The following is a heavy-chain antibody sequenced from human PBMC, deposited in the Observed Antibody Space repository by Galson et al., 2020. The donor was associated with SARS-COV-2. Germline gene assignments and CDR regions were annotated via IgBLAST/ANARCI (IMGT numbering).Heavy chain of an antibody. D-gene: IGHD1-26*01. V-gene: IGHV3-15*01. CDR2: LRSKADGGTT. Sequence: GGSLRLSCADSGLTFSNVWMTWVRQAPGKGLEWVGRLRSKADGGTTDYAAPVKGRFTISKDDSKNTEYLQMNSLKIEDTAVYYCSTLVGGPYYYYGMDVWGQGTTVTVSS. J-gene: IGHJ6*02. CDR1: GLTFSNVW. CDR3: STLVGGPYYYYGMDV.